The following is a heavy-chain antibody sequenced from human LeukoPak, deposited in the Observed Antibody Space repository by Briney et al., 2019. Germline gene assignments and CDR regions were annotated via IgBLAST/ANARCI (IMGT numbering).Heavy chain of an antibody. J-gene: IGHJ4*02. Sequence: PGGSLRLSCAAPGFTFSSYAMHWVRQAPGKGLEWVSGISPSGDITYYADSVKGRFTISRDNSKNMVYLQVISLTAEDTAVYYCAKDDAWLRFGEWSQGTLVTVSA. D-gene: IGHD3-10*01. CDR2: ISPSGDIT. V-gene: IGHV3-23*01. CDR3: AKDDAWLRFGE. CDR1: GFTFSSYA.